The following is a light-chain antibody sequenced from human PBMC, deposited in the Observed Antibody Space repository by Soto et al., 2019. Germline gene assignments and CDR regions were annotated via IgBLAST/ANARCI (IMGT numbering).Light chain of an antibody. CDR2: DAY. CDR3: QQYDYLSS. Sequence: DIQMTQSPSSLSASLGDRVTITCQASRGVSNNLNWYQHKPGKAPKLLIYDAYKLETGVPSRFRGGGSGTDFTFTITSLQSDDYATYYCQQYDYLSSFXGGTKVDIK. CDR1: RGVSNN. V-gene: IGKV1-33*01. J-gene: IGKJ4*01.